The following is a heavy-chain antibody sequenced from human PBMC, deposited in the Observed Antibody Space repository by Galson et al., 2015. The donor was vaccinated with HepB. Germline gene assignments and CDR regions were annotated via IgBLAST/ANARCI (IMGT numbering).Heavy chain of an antibody. D-gene: IGHD2-21*01. J-gene: IGHJ4*02. CDR3: ARILFGNCGGDCYSD. CDR1: GFSLSTSGMR. Sequence: PALVKPTQTLTLTCTFSGFSLSTSGMRVSWIRQPPGKALEWLARIDWDDDKFYSTSLKTRLTISKDTSKNQVVLTMTNMDPVDTATYYCARILFGNCGGDCYSDWGQGTLVTVSS. CDR2: IDWDDDK. V-gene: IGHV2-70*04.